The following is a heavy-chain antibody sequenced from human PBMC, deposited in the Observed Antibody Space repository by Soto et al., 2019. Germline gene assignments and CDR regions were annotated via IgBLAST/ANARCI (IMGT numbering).Heavy chain of an antibody. J-gene: IGHJ5*02. CDR2: IDPSDSYT. CDR3: ARHEGYYDSSGPFDP. D-gene: IGHD3-22*01. CDR1: GYSFTSYW. Sequence: PGESLKISCKGFGYSFTSYWISWVRQMPGKGLEWMGRIDPSDSYTNYSPSFQGHVTISADKSISTAYLQWSSLKASDTAMYYCARHEGYYDSSGPFDPWGQGTLVTVSS. V-gene: IGHV5-10-1*01.